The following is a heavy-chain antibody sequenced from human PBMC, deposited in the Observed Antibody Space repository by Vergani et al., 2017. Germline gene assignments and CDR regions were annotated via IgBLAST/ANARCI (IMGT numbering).Heavy chain of an antibody. D-gene: IGHD2-15*01. CDR2: ISSSSSTI. J-gene: IGHJ6*02. CDR3: ARDVSGPYCSGGSCYSRGLYYYYGMDV. CDR1: GFTFSSYS. V-gene: IGHV3-48*01. Sequence: EVQLVESGGGLVQPGGSLRLSCAASGFTFSSYSMNWVRQAPGKGMEWVSYISSSSSTIYYEDSVKGRFTISRDNAKNSLYLQMNSLRAEDTAVYYCARDVSGPYCSGGSCYSRGLYYYYGMDVWGQGTTVTVSS.